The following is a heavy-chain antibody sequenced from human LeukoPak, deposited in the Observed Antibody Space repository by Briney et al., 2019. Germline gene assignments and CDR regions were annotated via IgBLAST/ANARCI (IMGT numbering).Heavy chain of an antibody. V-gene: IGHV3-9*03. CDR1: GFTFDDHA. D-gene: IGHD3-9*01. Sequence: GGSLRLSCAASGFTFDDHAMHWVRQAPGKGLEWVSGISWNSGSIGYADSVKGRFTISRDNAKNSLYLQMNSLRAEDMALYYCAKANYDILTGYIDYWGQGTLVTVSS. CDR2: ISWNSGSI. J-gene: IGHJ4*02. CDR3: AKANYDILTGYIDY.